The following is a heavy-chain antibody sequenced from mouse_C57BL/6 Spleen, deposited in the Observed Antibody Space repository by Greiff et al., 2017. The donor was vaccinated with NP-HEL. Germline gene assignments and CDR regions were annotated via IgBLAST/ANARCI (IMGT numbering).Heavy chain of an antibody. CDR3: ARKTTVGRAMDY. D-gene: IGHD1-1*01. Sequence: VQLQQSGPELVKPGASVKISCKASGYTFTDYYMNWVKQSHGKSLEWIGDINPNNGGTSYNQKFKGKATLTVDKSSSTAYMELRSLTSEDSAVYYCARKTTVGRAMDYWGQGTSVTVSS. CDR2: INPNNGGT. J-gene: IGHJ4*01. CDR1: GYTFTDYY. V-gene: IGHV1-26*01.